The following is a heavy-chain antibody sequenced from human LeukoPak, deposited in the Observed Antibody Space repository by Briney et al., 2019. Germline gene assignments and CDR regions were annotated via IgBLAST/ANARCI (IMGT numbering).Heavy chain of an antibody. V-gene: IGHV3-23*01. D-gene: IGHD3-10*01. CDR2: ISPSGGVT. Sequence: GGSLRLSCATSGFTFSSYAMSWVRQAPGKGLEWVSTISPSGGVTFYSDSVKGRFTISRDNSKNTLYLQMNSLRAEDTAVYYCASTPDYYGSGSYSDYWGQGTLVTVSS. J-gene: IGHJ4*02. CDR3: ASTPDYYGSGSYSDY. CDR1: GFTFSSYA.